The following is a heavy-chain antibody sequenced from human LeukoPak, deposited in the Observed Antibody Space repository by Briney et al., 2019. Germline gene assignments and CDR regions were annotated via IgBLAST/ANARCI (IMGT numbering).Heavy chain of an antibody. J-gene: IGHJ5*02. CDR2: ISAYNGNT. CDR3: ARAGPDIVVVAAAISWFDP. Sequence: ASVKVSCKASGYTFTSYGISWVRQAPGQGLEWMGWISAYNGNTNYAQKLQGRVTMTTDTSTSTAYMELRSLRSDDTAVYYCARAGPDIVVVAAAISWFDPWGQGTLVTVSS. D-gene: IGHD2-15*01. CDR1: GYTFTSYG. V-gene: IGHV1-18*01.